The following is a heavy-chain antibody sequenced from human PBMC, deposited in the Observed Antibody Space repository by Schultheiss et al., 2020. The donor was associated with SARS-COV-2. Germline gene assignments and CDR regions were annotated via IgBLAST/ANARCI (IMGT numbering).Heavy chain of an antibody. CDR1: GFTFSSYG. J-gene: IGHJ4*02. D-gene: IGHD2-2*02. CDR3: TTDWIVVVPAAIYLDY. Sequence: GGPLRLSCAASGFTFSSYGMHWVRQAPGKGLEWVAVISYDGSYKYYADSVKGRFTISRDDSKNTLYLQMNSLKTEDTAVYYCTTDWIVVVPAAIYLDYWGQGTLVTVSS. V-gene: IGHV3-30*12. CDR2: ISYDGSYK.